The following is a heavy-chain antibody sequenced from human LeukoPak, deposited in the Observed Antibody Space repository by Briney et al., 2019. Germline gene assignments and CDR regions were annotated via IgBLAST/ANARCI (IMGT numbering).Heavy chain of an antibody. CDR1: GFTFSSYG. J-gene: IGHJ4*02. D-gene: IGHD5-12*01. Sequence: GGSLRLSCAASGFTFSSYGMHWVRQAPGKGLEWVAVIWYDGSNKYYADSVKGRFTISRDNSKNTLYLQMNSLRAEDTAVYYCAKASYSGYDYQDYWGQGTLVTVSS. CDR3: AKASYSGYDYQDY. CDR2: IWYDGSNK. V-gene: IGHV3-33*06.